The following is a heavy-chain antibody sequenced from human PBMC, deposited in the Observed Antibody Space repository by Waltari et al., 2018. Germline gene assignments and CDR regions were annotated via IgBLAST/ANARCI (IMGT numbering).Heavy chain of an antibody. CDR1: GYTFTSYD. V-gene: IGHV1-8*02. Sequence: QVQLVQSGAEVKKPGASVKVSCKASGYTFTSYDINWVRQATGQGLEWMGWMNPNSGNTGYAQKFQGRVTITADTSTDTAYMELSSLRSEDTAVYYCATPLANSIAAAGTGFDYWGQGTLVTVSS. J-gene: IGHJ4*02. CDR2: MNPNSGNT. D-gene: IGHD6-13*01. CDR3: ATPLANSIAAAGTGFDY.